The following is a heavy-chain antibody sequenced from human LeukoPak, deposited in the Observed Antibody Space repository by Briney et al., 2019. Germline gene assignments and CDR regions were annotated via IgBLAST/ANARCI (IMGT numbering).Heavy chain of an antibody. CDR1: GGSISSGGHY. Sequence: PSQTLSLTCTVSGGSISSGGHYWSWIRQHPGKGLEWIGYIYYSGSTYYNPSLKSRVTISVDTSKNQFSLKLSSVTAADTAVYYCARAREQNAFDIWGQGTMVTVSS. CDR3: ARAREQNAFDI. CDR2: IYYSGST. J-gene: IGHJ3*02. V-gene: IGHV4-31*03.